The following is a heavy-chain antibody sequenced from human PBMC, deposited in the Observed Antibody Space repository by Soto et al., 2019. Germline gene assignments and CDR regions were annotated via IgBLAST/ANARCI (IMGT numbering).Heavy chain of an antibody. V-gene: IGHV3-23*01. Sequence: GGSLRLSCAASGFSFDAYAMSWVRQAPGKGLEWVSAISGSGRNTYYVDSVEGRFTISRDNSKNTLYLQMNSLRAEDTAVYYCGKDSGFGIEVGYSPGNYWGQGALVTVSS. D-gene: IGHD2-15*01. J-gene: IGHJ4*02. CDR2: ISGSGRNT. CDR1: GFSFDAYA. CDR3: GKDSGFGIEVGYSPGNY.